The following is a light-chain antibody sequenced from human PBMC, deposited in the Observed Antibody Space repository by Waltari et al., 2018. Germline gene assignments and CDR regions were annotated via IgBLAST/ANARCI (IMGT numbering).Light chain of an antibody. CDR1: QTIRSD. CDR3: QQYDHWPPA. Sequence: EKVMMQSPATLSVSPGERVILSCRASQTIRSDLAWYQQKPGQSPRLLIYGASTRATAIPARFSGSGSGTEFTLTISSLQSEDFAFYYCQQYDHWPPAFGPGTKVDVK. J-gene: IGKJ3*01. CDR2: GAS. V-gene: IGKV3-15*01.